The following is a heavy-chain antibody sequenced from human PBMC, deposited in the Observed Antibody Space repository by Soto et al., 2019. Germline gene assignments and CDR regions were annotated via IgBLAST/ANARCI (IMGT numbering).Heavy chain of an antibody. V-gene: IGHV4-59*01. CDR2: IYYSGST. J-gene: IGHJ6*02. Sequence: LSLTCTVSGGSISSYYWSWIRQPPGKGLEWIGYIYYSGSTNYNPSLKSRVTISVDTSKNQFSLKLSSVTAADTAVYYCARVGQWEHYYYGMDVWGQGTTVTVSS. CDR3: ARVGQWEHYYYGMDV. D-gene: IGHD1-26*01. CDR1: GGSISSYY.